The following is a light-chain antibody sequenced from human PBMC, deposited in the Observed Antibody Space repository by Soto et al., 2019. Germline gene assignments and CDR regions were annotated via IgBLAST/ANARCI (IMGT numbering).Light chain of an antibody. CDR1: ESIRGY. Sequence: DIQRPQSPSSLSASVGDRVTIACRASESIRGYLNWYQQKPGKAPKLLIFGASSLQSGVPSRFSGGGSGTEFTLTISSLQPDDFATYYCQQYYNYWTFGQGTKVDIK. J-gene: IGKJ1*01. V-gene: IGKV1-39*01. CDR3: QQYYNYWT. CDR2: GAS.